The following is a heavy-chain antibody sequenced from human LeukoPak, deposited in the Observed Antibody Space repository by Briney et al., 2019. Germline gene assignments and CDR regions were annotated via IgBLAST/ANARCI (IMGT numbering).Heavy chain of an antibody. CDR2: INHSGST. J-gene: IGHJ5*02. V-gene: IGHV4-34*01. CDR1: GGSFSGYY. D-gene: IGHD2-15*01. Sequence: SETLSHTCAVYGGSFSGYYWSWIRQPPGKGLEWIGEINHSGSTNYNPSLKSRVTISVDASKNLFALKLSSVTAADTAVYYCVRDRYCSGGSCYLGWFDPWGQGTLVTVSS. CDR3: VRDRYCSGGSCYLGWFDP.